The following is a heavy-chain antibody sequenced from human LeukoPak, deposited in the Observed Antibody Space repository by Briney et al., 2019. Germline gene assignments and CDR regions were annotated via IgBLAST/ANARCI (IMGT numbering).Heavy chain of an antibody. V-gene: IGHV5-51*01. J-gene: IGHJ4*02. CDR1: GYSFTSYW. D-gene: IGHD6-19*01. Sequence: GESLKISCKGSGYSFTSYWIGWVRQMPGKGLEWMGIIYPGDSDTRYSPSFQGQVTISADKSISTAYLQWSSLRASDTAMYYCASHPSYSSGWYEGSYWGQGTLVTVSS. CDR2: IYPGDSDT. CDR3: ASHPSYSSGWYEGSY.